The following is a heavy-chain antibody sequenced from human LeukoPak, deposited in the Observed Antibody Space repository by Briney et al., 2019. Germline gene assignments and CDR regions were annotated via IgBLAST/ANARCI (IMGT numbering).Heavy chain of an antibody. J-gene: IGHJ3*02. V-gene: IGHV3-23*01. CDR1: GFAFSTYA. CDR2: ISGGGGTT. Sequence: GGSLRLSCAATGFAFSTYAMSWVRQAPGKGLEWVSAISGGGGTTYYADSVTGRFTISRDNSKNTVHLQMNSLRAEETAVYYCARDWPSEWQELPDYDPVDIWGQGAMVTVSS. D-gene: IGHD6-13*01. CDR3: ARDWPSEWQELPDYDPVDI.